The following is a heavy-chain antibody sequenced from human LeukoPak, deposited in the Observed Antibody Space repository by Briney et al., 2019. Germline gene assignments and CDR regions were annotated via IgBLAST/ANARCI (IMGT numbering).Heavy chain of an antibody. CDR2: INPNSGGT. CDR3: ASGGYSYGYEDYFDY. D-gene: IGHD5-18*01. Sequence: ASVKVSCKASGYTFTGYYMHWVRQAPGQGLEWMGRINPNSGGTNYAQKFQGRATMTRDTSISTAYMEPSRLRSDDTAVYYCASGGYSYGYEDYFDYWGQGALVTVSS. V-gene: IGHV1-2*06. J-gene: IGHJ4*02. CDR1: GYTFTGYY.